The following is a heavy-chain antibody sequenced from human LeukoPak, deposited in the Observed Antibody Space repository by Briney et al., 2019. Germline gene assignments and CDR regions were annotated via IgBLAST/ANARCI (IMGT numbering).Heavy chain of an antibody. D-gene: IGHD5-18*01. CDR3: ARSGLGYPYYYYGMDV. V-gene: IGHV1-18*01. J-gene: IGHJ6*02. CDR1: GYTFTNYG. CDR2: IGAYSGNT. Sequence: ASVRVSCKASGYTFTNYGITWVRQASGQGLEWMGWIGAYSGNTHYVQKFQGRVTMTTDTSTTTAYMELRSLRSDDTAVYYCARSGLGYPYYYYGMDVWGQGTTVTVSS.